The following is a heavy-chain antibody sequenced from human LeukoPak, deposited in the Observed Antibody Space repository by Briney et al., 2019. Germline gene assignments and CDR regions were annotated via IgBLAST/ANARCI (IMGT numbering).Heavy chain of an antibody. J-gene: IGHJ4*02. CDR1: GGSISNYY. CDR2: IYTSGST. V-gene: IGHV4-4*07. D-gene: IGHD5-24*01. CDR3: ARGARAGYNLEPFDY. Sequence: SETLSLTCTVSGGSISNYYWSWIRQPAGKGLGWIVRIYTSGSTNYNPSLKSRVTMSVDTSKNQFSLKLSSVTAADTAVYYCARGARAGYNLEPFDYWGQGTLVTVSS.